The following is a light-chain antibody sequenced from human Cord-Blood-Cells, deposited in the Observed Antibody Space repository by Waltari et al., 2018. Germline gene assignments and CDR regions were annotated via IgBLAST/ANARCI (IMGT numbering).Light chain of an antibody. V-gene: IGLV1-47*01. CDR3: AAWDDSLSAL. CDR1: SSKIGSNY. CDR2: RNN. J-gene: IGLJ2*01. Sequence: QPVLTQPPSASGTPGQRVTLSCSGSSSKIGSNYVYWYQQLPGTAPKPLIYRNNQRPSGVPDRFSGSKSDTSASLAISGLRSEDEADYYCAAWDDSLSALFGGGTKLTVL.